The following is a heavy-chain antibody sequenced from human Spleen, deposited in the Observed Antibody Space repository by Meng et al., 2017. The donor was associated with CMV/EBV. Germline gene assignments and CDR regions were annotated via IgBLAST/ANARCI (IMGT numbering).Heavy chain of an antibody. J-gene: IGHJ6*02. Sequence: ASVKVSCNASGYTFTSYGISWVRQAPGQGLEWVGWISAYNGNTNYAQKLQGRVTMTTDTSTSTAYMELRSLRSDDTAVYYCARDLPSIAARPYYYYGMDVWGQGTTVTVSS. D-gene: IGHD6-6*01. V-gene: IGHV1-18*01. CDR2: ISAYNGNT. CDR1: GYTFTSYG. CDR3: ARDLPSIAARPYYYYGMDV.